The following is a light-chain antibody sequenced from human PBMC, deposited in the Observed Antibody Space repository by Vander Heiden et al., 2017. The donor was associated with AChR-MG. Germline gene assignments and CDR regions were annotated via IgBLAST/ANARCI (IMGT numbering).Light chain of an antibody. CDR3: CSYAGSSTFFFVV. V-gene: IGLV2-23*02. CDR2: EVS. Sequence: QSALTQPASVSGSPGQSIPISCTGTSSDVGSYNLVSWYQQHPGKAPKLMIYEVSKRPSGVSNRFSGSKSGNTASLTISGLQAEDEADYYCCSYAGSSTFFFVVFGGGTKLTVL. J-gene: IGLJ2*01. CDR1: SSDVGSYNL.